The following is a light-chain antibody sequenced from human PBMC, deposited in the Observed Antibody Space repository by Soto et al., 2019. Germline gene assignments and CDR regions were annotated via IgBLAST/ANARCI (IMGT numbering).Light chain of an antibody. CDR3: QQSYSTPPT. CDR1: QSISSN. J-gene: IGKJ1*01. CDR2: AAS. V-gene: IGKV1-39*01. Sequence: DIQMTQSPSSLSASVGDRVTITCRASQSISSNLNWYQQKSGKAPKFLIYAASSLESGVPSRFSGSGYGTEFTLTISSLQPEDFATYFCQQSYSTPPTFGQGTKVDIK.